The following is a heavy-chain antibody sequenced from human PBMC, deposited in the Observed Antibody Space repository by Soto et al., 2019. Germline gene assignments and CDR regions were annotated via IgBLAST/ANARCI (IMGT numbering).Heavy chain of an antibody. CDR1: GFTLSSYS. J-gene: IGHJ5*02. Sequence: EVQLVESGGGLVQPGGSLRLSCVASGFTLSSYSMNWVRQAPGKGLEWLSYIRSTSRTIYYADSVRGRFTISRDNAKNSLFLQMNSLRVDDTAVYYCARGAPTCDYEGWFDPWGQGTLVTASS. V-gene: IGHV3-48*01. CDR3: ARGAPTCDYEGWFDP. CDR2: IRSTSRTI. D-gene: IGHD4-17*01.